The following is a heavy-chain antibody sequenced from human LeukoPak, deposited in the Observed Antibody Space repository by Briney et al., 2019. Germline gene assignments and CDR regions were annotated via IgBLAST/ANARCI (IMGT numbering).Heavy chain of an antibody. CDR2: INPNSGGT. CDR1: GYTFTGYY. V-gene: IGHV1-2*02. CDR3: ASQSHDVP. J-gene: IGHJ5*02. Sequence: GASVNVSCKASGYTFTGYYMHWVRQAPGQGLEWMGWINPNSGGTNYAQTFQGRVTMTRDRSNSTAYMEVSRLRAEEKGVYYCASQSHDVPWGQGTLVTVSS.